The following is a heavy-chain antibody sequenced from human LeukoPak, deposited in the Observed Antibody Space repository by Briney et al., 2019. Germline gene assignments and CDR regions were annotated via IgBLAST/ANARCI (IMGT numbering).Heavy chain of an antibody. V-gene: IGHV4-39*07. CDR3: ARTQGVQWELPNWYFDL. CDR2: IYYSGST. CDR1: GGSISSSSYY. J-gene: IGHJ2*01. Sequence: SETLSLTCTVSGGSISSSSYYWGWIRQPPGKGLEWIGSIYYSGSTNYNPSLKSRVTISVDTSKNQFSLKLSSVTAADTAVYYCARTQGVQWELPNWYFDLWGRGTLVTVSS. D-gene: IGHD1-26*01.